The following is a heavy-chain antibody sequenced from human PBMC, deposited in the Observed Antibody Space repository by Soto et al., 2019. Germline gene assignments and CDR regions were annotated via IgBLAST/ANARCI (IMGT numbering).Heavy chain of an antibody. Sequence: GGSLRLSCAASGFTFSNAWMNWVRQAPGKGLEWVGRIKSKTDGGTTDYAAPVKGRFTISRDDSKNTLYLQMNSLKTEDTAVYYCTTDKGYYYDSSGYYPKPEVVYYYYYGMDVWGQGTTVTVSS. J-gene: IGHJ6*02. D-gene: IGHD3-22*01. CDR1: GFTFSNAW. CDR3: TTDKGYYYDSSGYYPKPEVVYYYYYGMDV. CDR2: IKSKTDGGTT. V-gene: IGHV3-15*07.